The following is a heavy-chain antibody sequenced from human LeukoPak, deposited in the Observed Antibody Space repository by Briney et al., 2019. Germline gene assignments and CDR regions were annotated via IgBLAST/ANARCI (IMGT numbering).Heavy chain of an antibody. Sequence: SETLSLTCTVSGGSISSYYWSWIRQPAGKGLEWIGRIYTSGSTNYNPSLKSRVTMSVDTSKNQFSLKLSSVTAADTAVYYCAGCDYGSGSYRTYYYYMDVWGKGTTVTISS. CDR3: AGCDYGSGSYRTYYYYMDV. V-gene: IGHV4-4*07. CDR2: IYTSGST. CDR1: GGSISSYY. D-gene: IGHD3-10*01. J-gene: IGHJ6*03.